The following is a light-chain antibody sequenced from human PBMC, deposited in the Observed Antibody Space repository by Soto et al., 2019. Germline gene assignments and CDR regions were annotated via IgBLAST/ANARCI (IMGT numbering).Light chain of an antibody. CDR1: QSLGRR. J-gene: IGKJ2*01. V-gene: IGKV1-39*01. CDR3: KQSFGHPYT. CDR2: ETS. Sequence: DIQMTQSPSSLSASVGDRVTIPCRASQSLGRRLTWYQQKAEEAPKLLIYETSNLQNGVPSRFSGSGSETDFTLTINSLQPEDFATYYCKQSFGHPYTFGQGTKLE.